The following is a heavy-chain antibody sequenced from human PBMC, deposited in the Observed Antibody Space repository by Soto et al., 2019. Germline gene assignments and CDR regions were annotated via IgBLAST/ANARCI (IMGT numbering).Heavy chain of an antibody. CDR1: GGSVSSGSYF. D-gene: IGHD6-6*01. CDR2: IYYSGST. CDR3: ARDYSSSTNYYYYYGMDV. Sequence: QVQLQESGPGLVKPSETLSLTCTVSGGSVSSGSYFWSWIRQPPGKGLEWIGYIYYSGSTNYNPSLKCRVTISVVTSKNQFSLKLSSVTAADTAVYYCARDYSSSTNYYYYYGMDVWGQGTTVTVSS. J-gene: IGHJ6*02. V-gene: IGHV4-61*01.